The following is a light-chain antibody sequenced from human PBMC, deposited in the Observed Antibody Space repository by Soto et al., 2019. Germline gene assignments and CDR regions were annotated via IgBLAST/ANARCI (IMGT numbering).Light chain of an antibody. V-gene: IGKV1-39*01. CDR1: QSVSRS. J-gene: IGKJ1*01. CDR2: AAS. Sequence: QLTQSPSSLSASVGDRVIITCRASQSVSRSLNWYQQKPGQPPKLLLYAASTLHSGVPSRFSGSGSGTEFTLTISSLQPEDFATYYCQQNAITPPWTFGRGTKVEVK. CDR3: QQNAITPPWT.